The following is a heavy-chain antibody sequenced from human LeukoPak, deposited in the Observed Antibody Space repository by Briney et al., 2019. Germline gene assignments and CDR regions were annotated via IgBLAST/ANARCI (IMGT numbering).Heavy chain of an antibody. CDR2: ISWNSGSI. J-gene: IGHJ4*02. Sequence: GGSLRLSCAASGFTFDDYAMHWVRQAPGKGLEWVSGISWNSGSIGYADSVKGRFTISRDNAKNSLYLQMNSLRAEDTALYYCAKVPIQRWLVPYFDYWGQGTLVTVSS. CDR3: AKVPIQRWLVPYFDY. V-gene: IGHV3-9*01. CDR1: GFTFDDYA. D-gene: IGHD6-19*01.